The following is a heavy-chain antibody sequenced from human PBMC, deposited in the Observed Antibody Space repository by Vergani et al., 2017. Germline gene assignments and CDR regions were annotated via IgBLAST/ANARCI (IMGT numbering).Heavy chain of an antibody. CDR1: AFSFSDYY. V-gene: IGHV3-11*06. J-gene: IGHJ4*02. CDR2: ISSSSGYT. CDR3: ARGRYDILTAAEGIDY. Sequence: QVQLVESGGGLVQPGGSLRLSCAASAFSFSDYYMSWIRQAPGKGLEWVSYISSSSGYTNYADSVKGRFTISRDNSKNSLFLQMNSLRVEDTAVYYCARGRYDILTAAEGIDYWGQGTLGTVSS. D-gene: IGHD3-9*01.